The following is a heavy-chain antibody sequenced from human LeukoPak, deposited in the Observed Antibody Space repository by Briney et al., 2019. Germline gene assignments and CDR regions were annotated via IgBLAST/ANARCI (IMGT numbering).Heavy chain of an antibody. D-gene: IGHD3-22*01. CDR2: IYTCGST. CDR3: ARGGYYDSSGTLWYFDL. V-gene: IGHV4-4*07. CDR1: GGSISSYY. J-gene: IGHJ2*01. Sequence: KPSETLSLTCTVSGGSISSYYWSWIRQPAGKGLEWIGRIYTCGSTNYNPSLKSRVTMSVDTFKNQFSLKLSSVTAADTAVYYCARGGYYDSSGTLWYFDLWGRGTLVTVSS.